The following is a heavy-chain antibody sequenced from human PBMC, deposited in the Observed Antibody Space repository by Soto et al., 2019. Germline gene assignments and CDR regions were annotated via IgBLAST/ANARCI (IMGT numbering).Heavy chain of an antibody. V-gene: IGHV4-39*01. CDR2: IYYSGST. CDR1: GGSISSSSYC. CDR3: ARHLGVTAYSSSSFVDYGMAV. J-gene: IGHJ6*04. Sequence: PSETLSLTCTVSGGSISSSSYCWGWVRQPPGKGLEWIGSIYYSGSTYYNPSLKSRVTISVDTSKNQFSLKLSSVTAADTAVYYCARHLGVTAYSSSSFVDYGMAVWGKGTTAPVSS. D-gene: IGHD6-6*01.